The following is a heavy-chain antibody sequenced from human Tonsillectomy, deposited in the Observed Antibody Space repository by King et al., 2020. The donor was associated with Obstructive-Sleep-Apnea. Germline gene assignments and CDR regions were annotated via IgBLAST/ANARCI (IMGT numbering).Heavy chain of an antibody. CDR2: IYTSGGT. Sequence: QLQESGPGLVKPSETLSLTCTVSGGSISSYYWSWIRQPAGKGLEWIGRIYTSGGTNYNPSLKSRVTMSVDTSTNQFSLKLTSVTAADTAVYYCARDHPSIGELSTHWGQGTLVTVSS. D-gene: IGHD3-10*01. CDR3: ARDHPSIGELSTH. J-gene: IGHJ4*02. CDR1: GGSISSYY. V-gene: IGHV4-4*07.